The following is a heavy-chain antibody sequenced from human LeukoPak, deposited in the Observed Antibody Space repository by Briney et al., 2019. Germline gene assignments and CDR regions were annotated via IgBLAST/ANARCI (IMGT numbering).Heavy chain of an antibody. J-gene: IGHJ4*02. D-gene: IGHD5-12*01. Sequence: SETLSLTCTVSGGSISSYFWSWIRQPPGKGLEWIGYIYYSGSTNYNPSLKSRVTISVDTSKNQFSLKLTSVTAADTAVYYCAKGRGYSAYGPFDCWGQGTLVTVSS. CDR2: IYYSGST. V-gene: IGHV4-59*08. CDR1: GGSISSYF. CDR3: AKGRGYSAYGPFDC.